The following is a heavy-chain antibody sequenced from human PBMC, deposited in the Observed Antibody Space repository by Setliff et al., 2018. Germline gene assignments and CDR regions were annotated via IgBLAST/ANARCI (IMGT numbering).Heavy chain of an antibody. CDR3: ATSGFCSAGSCYSFDD. J-gene: IGHJ4*02. CDR1: VTRGSFSGYY. CDR2: ISPGGST. V-gene: IGHV4-34*01. Sequence: SETLSLTCGVFVTRGSFSGYYWSWIRQPPGKGLEWIGEISPGGSTIYNPSLRSRVTMSVDTSKNRFSLNLTSVTAADTAVYYCATSGFCSAGSCYSFDDWGQGALVTVS. D-gene: IGHD2-15*01.